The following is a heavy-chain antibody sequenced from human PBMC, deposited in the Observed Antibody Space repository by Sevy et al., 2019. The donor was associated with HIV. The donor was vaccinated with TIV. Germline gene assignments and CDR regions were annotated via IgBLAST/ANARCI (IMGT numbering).Heavy chain of an antibody. D-gene: IGHD6-19*01. V-gene: IGHV3-15*01. CDR2: IKSKTDGGTT. Sequence: GGSLRLSCAASGFTFSNAWMSWVRQAPGKGLEWVGRIKSKTDGGTTDYAAPVKGRFTISREDSKNTLYLQMNSLKTEDTAVYYCTTDTSSDDAFDIWGQGTMVTVSS. J-gene: IGHJ3*02. CDR1: GFTFSNAW. CDR3: TTDTSSDDAFDI.